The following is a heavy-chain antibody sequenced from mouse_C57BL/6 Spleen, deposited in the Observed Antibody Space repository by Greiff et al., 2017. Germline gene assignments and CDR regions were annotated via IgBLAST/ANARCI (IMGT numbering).Heavy chain of an antibody. CDR1: GYAFSSSW. CDR3: AREGDYENAMDY. V-gene: IGHV1-82*01. CDR2: IYPGDGDT. D-gene: IGHD2-4*01. Sequence: QVHVKQSGPELVKPGASVKISCKASGYAFSSSWMNWVKQRPGKGLEWIGRIYPGDGDTNYNGKFKGKATLTADKSSSTAYMQLSSLTSEDSAVYFCAREGDYENAMDYWGQGTSVTVSS. J-gene: IGHJ4*01.